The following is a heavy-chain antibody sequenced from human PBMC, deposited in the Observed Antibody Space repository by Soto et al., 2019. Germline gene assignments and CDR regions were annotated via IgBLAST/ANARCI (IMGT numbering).Heavy chain of an antibody. J-gene: IGHJ6*02. CDR1: GYTFPRYG. CDR2: ISAYNGNT. V-gene: IGHV1-18*01. CDR3: AREGYCSSGSCALYSHDYFGMDV. D-gene: IGHD2-15*01. Sequence: ASVKVSCKASGYTFPRYGISWVRQAPGQGLEWMGWISAYNGNTKYAQKFQGRVTMTTDTFTSTAYMELRSPTSDDTAVYYCAREGYCSSGSCALYSHDYFGMDVWGQGTTVTSP.